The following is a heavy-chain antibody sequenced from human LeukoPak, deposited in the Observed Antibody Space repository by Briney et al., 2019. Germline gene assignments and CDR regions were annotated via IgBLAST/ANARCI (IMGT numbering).Heavy chain of an antibody. Sequence: GGSLRLSCAASGFTFSSYAMHWVRQAPGKGLEWVAVISYDGSNKYYADSVKGRFTISRDNSKNTLYLQMSSLRAEDTAVYYCAREKRGNYYFDYWGQGTLVTVSS. CDR1: GFTFSSYA. CDR2: ISYDGSNK. CDR3: AREKRGNYYFDY. D-gene: IGHD1-1*01. J-gene: IGHJ4*02. V-gene: IGHV3-30-3*01.